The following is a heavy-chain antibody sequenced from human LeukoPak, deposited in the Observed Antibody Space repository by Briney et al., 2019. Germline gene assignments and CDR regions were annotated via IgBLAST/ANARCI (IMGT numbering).Heavy chain of an antibody. D-gene: IGHD3-22*01. V-gene: IGHV3-23*01. CDR2: MSGSGGST. J-gene: IGHJ4*02. CDR1: GFTFSNYG. Sequence: GGSLRLSCAASGFTFSNYGMSWVRQAPGKGLEWVSGMSGSGGSTYYADSVKGRFTISRDNSKNTLYLQMNSLRAEDTAVYYCAKDRYYYDSSIGLYYFDYWGQGTLVTVSS. CDR3: AKDRYYYDSSIGLYYFDY.